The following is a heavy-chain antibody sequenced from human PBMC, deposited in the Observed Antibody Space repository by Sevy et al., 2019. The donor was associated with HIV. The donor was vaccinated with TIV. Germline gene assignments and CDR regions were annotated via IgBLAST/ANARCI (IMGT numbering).Heavy chain of an antibody. CDR2: IYYSGST. V-gene: IGHV4-59*01. J-gene: IGHJ4*02. D-gene: IGHD3-3*01. CDR1: GGSISSYY. Sequence: SETLSLTCTVSGGSISSYYWSWIRQPPGKGLEWIGYIYYSGSTNYNPSLKSRVTISVDTSKNQFSLKLSSVTAADTVVYYCARTYYDFWSGYYFGHWGQGTLVTVSS. CDR3: ARTYYDFWSGYYFGH.